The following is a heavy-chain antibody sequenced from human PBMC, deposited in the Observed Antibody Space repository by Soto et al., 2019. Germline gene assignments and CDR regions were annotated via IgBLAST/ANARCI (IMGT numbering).Heavy chain of an antibody. V-gene: IGHV3-33*01. CDR2: IWYDGSNK. Sequence: GGSLRLSCAASGFTFSSYGMHWVRQAPGKGLEWVAVIWYDGSNKYYADSVKGRFTISRDNSKNTLYLQMNSLRAEDTAVYYCARDRRGDTITMVRGVLDYWGQGTLVTVSS. D-gene: IGHD3-10*01. CDR1: GFTFSSYG. J-gene: IGHJ4*02. CDR3: ARDRRGDTITMVRGVLDY.